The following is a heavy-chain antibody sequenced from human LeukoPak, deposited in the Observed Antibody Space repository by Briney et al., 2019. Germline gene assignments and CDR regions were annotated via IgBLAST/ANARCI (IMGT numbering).Heavy chain of an antibody. J-gene: IGHJ6*03. D-gene: IGHD4-17*01. CDR2: INPSGGST. Sequence: ASVKVSCKASGCTFTSYYMHWVRQAPGQGLEWMGIINPSGGSTSYAQKFQGRVTMTRDMSTSTVYMELSGLRSEDTAVYYCARQDYGDYLYYYYYMDVWGKGTTVTVSS. CDR1: GCTFTSYY. CDR3: ARQDYGDYLYYYYYMDV. V-gene: IGHV1-46*01.